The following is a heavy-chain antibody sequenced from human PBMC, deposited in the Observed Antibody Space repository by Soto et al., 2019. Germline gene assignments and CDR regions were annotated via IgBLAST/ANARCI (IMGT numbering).Heavy chain of an antibody. J-gene: IGHJ5*02. Sequence: SETLPVTCTASGGSISSSCYYWGWIRQPPGKGLEWIGSIYYSGSTYYNPSLKSRVTISVDTSKNQFSLKLSSVTAADTAVYYCARAAGYYDYVWGGYRPNWFDPWGQGTLVTVSS. V-gene: IGHV4-39*01. CDR1: GGSISSSCYY. D-gene: IGHD3-16*02. CDR2: IYYSGST. CDR3: ARAAGYYDYVWGGYRPNWFDP.